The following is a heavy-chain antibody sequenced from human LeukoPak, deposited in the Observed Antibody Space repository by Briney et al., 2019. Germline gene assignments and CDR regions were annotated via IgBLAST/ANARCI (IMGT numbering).Heavy chain of an antibody. V-gene: IGHV3-15*01. J-gene: IGHJ4*02. CDR3: TTNRRYTYYFDY. CDR1: RFTFSNAW. Sequence: GGSLRLSCAASRFTFSNAWMSWVRQAPGKGLEWVGRIKTKTDGGTTDYAAPVKGRFTISRDDSKNTLYLQMNSLTTEDTAVYYCTTNRRYTYYFDYWGQGTLVTVSS. CDR2: IKTKTDGGTT. D-gene: IGHD1-1*01.